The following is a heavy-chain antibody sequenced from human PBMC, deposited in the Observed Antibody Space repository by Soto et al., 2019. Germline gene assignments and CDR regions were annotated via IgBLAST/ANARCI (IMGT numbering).Heavy chain of an antibody. Sequence: SVKVSGKASGGTFSSYAISWVRQAPGQGLEWMGGIIPIFGTANYAQKFQGRVTITADESASTAYMELSSLRSEDTAVYYCARQRITMIVVVSTAGPFDPWGQGTMVTVSS. J-gene: IGHJ5*02. CDR3: ARQRITMIVVVSTAGPFDP. CDR2: IIPIFGTA. V-gene: IGHV1-69*13. CDR1: GGTFSSYA. D-gene: IGHD3-22*01.